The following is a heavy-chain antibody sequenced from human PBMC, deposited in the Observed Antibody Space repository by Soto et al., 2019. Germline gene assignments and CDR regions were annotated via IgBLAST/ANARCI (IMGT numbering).Heavy chain of an antibody. CDR3: ARDRRVIVATITRYYLDY. D-gene: IGHD5-12*01. Sequence: SVKVSCKASGGTFSSYAISWVRQAPGQGLEWMGGIIPIFGTANYAQKFQGRVTITADESTSTAYMELSSLRSEDTAVYYCARDRRVIVATITRYYLDYWGQGTLVTVSS. J-gene: IGHJ4*02. CDR1: GGTFSSYA. CDR2: IIPIFGTA. V-gene: IGHV1-69*13.